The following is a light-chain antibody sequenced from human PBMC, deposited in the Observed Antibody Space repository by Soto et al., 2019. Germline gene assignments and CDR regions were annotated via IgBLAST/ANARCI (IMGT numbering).Light chain of an antibody. Sequence: EIVVTQSPATLSLSPGERAPLSCRASQSVRSKLAWYQQKPGQAPRLLIYDASTRATGIPARFSGSGSGTEFTLTISSLQSEDFAVYYCQQYNNWPPITFGQGTRLEIK. V-gene: IGKV3-15*01. CDR2: DAS. CDR3: QQYNNWPPIT. CDR1: QSVRSK. J-gene: IGKJ5*01.